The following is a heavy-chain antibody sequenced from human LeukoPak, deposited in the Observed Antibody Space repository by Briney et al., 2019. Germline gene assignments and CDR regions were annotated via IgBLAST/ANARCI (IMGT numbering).Heavy chain of an antibody. Sequence: SETLSLTCTVSGGSISSSSYYWGWIRQPPGKGLEWIGSIYYSGGTYYNPSLKSRVTISVDTSKNQFSLKLSSVTAADTAVYCCARDGYSGYDQHDAFDIWGQGTMVTVSS. J-gene: IGHJ3*02. CDR1: GGSISSSSYY. V-gene: IGHV4-39*07. D-gene: IGHD5-12*01. CDR3: ARDGYSGYDQHDAFDI. CDR2: IYYSGGT.